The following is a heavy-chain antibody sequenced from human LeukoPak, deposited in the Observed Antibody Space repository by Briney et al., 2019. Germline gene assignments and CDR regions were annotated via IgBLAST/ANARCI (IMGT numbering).Heavy chain of an antibody. J-gene: IGHJ4*02. Sequence: ASVKVSCKASGCTFTSYYMHWVRQAPGQGLEWMGIINPSGGSTSYAQKFQGRVTMTRDTSTSTVYMELSSLRSEDTAVYYCATEIVVVVAATGWPRDYYFDYWGQGTLVTVSS. CDR2: INPSGGST. V-gene: IGHV1-46*01. CDR3: ATEIVVVVAATGWPRDYYFDY. D-gene: IGHD2-15*01. CDR1: GCTFTSYY.